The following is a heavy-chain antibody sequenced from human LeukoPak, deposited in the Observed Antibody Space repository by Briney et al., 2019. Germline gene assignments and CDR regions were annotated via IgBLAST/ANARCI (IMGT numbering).Heavy chain of an antibody. D-gene: IGHD3-3*01. J-gene: IGHJ3*02. V-gene: IGHV4-39*07. Sequence: PSETLSLTCTVSGGSISSSSYYWGWIRQPPGKGLEWVGSIYYSGSTYYNPSLKSRVTISVDTSRNQFSLKLSSVTAADTAVYYCARYYDFWSGDAFDIWGQGTMVTVSS. CDR1: GGSISSSSYY. CDR2: IYYSGST. CDR3: ARYYDFWSGDAFDI.